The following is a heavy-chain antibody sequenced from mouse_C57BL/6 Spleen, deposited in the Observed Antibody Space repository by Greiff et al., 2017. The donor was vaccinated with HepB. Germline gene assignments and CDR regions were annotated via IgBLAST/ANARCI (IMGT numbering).Heavy chain of an antibody. D-gene: IGHD3-2*02. J-gene: IGHJ2*01. CDR1: GYSFTGYY. Sequence: VQLQQSGPELVKPGASVKISCKASGYSFTGYYMNWVKQSPEKSLEWIGEINPSTGGTTYNQKFKAKATLTVDKSSSTAYMQLKSLTSEDSAVYYCARWGAAQARGYLDYWGQGTTLTVSS. V-gene: IGHV1-42*01. CDR3: ARWGAAQARGYLDY. CDR2: INPSTGGT.